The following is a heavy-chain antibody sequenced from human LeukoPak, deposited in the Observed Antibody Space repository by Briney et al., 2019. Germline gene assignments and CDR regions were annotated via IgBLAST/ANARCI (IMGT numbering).Heavy chain of an antibody. Sequence: GGSLRLSCAASGFTFSSYSMNWVRQAPGKGLEWVSYISSSSSTIYYADSVKGRFTISRDNAKNSLYLQMNSLRAEDTAVYYCARDSYYYDSSGYYMDVWGKGTTVTVSS. CDR1: GFTFSSYS. CDR2: ISSSSSTI. J-gene: IGHJ6*03. V-gene: IGHV3-48*01. D-gene: IGHD3-22*01. CDR3: ARDSYYYDSSGYYMDV.